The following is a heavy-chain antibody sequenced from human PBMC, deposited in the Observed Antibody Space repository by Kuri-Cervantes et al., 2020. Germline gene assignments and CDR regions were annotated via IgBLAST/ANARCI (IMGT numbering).Heavy chain of an antibody. D-gene: IGHD3-10*01. CDR2: ISSSSSTI. J-gene: IGHJ4*02. CDR1: GFTFSTYG. CDR3: ARGVRGVQPLFDY. Sequence: GGSLRLSCAASGFTFSTYGMSWVRQAPGKGLEWVSYISSSSSTIYYADSVKGRFTISRDNAKNSLYLQMNSLRDEDTAVYYCARGVRGVQPLFDYWGQGTLVTVSS. V-gene: IGHV3-48*02.